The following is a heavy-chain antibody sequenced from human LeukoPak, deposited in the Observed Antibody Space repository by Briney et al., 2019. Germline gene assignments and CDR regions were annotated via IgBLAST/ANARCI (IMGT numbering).Heavy chain of an antibody. Sequence: GASVKVSCKASGYTFTDYALHWVRQAPGQSLEWMGWITTGRGETRYSQDFQRRTTLTRDKSANTVYMDLSDLTSEDTAVYYCAELGITMIGGVWGKGTTVTISS. CDR3: AELGITMIGGV. J-gene: IGHJ6*04. CDR1: GYTFTDYA. CDR2: ITTGRGET. V-gene: IGHV1-3*03. D-gene: IGHD3-10*02.